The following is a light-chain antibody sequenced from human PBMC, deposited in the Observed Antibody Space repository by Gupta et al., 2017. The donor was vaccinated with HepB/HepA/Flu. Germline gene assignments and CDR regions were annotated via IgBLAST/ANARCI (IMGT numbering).Light chain of an antibody. J-gene: IGKJ1*01. Sequence: IQVTQFPSSLSASVGDRVTITCRTRENINKYLNWYQQRPEKAPEVLLYAVSTLQAGVPSRFSGGGSGTDFSLTINNLQPEDFATYYCQQSYSSPRTFGQGTTVEIE. CDR2: AVS. CDR3: QQSYSSPRT. V-gene: IGKV1-39*01. CDR1: ENINKY.